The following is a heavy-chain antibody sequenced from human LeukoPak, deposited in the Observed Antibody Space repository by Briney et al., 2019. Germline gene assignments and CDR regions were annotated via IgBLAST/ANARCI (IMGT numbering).Heavy chain of an antibody. J-gene: IGHJ4*02. CDR3: ARERGAILWFGELLDSPWFDY. CDR1: GGSITTHY. V-gene: IGHV4-59*11. CDR2: VHYIDSP. D-gene: IGHD3-10*01. Sequence: SETLSLTCTVSGGSITTHYWSWIRQPPGKGLEWIGYVHYIDSPNFNPSLKSRVTISLDTSKNQFSLKLSSVTAADTAVYYCARERGAILWFGELLDSPWFDYWGQGTLVTVSS.